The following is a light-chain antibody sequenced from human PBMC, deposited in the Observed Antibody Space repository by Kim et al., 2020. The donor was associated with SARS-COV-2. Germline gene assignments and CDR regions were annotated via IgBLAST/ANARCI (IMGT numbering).Light chain of an antibody. J-gene: IGKJ3*01. CDR2: GAS. V-gene: IGKV3-20*01. CDR3: QQYGSSHT. CDR1: ESVSSSY. Sequence: SQGERAPISGRASESVSSSYLAWYKQKPGQAPRLRIYGASSRATGIPDRFSGRGSGTDFTLTISRLEPEDFAVYYCQQYGSSHTFGPGTKVDIK.